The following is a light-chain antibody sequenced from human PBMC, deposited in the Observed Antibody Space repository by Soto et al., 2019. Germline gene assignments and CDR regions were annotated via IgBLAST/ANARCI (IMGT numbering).Light chain of an antibody. Sequence: QSALTRPASVPGSPGQSITVSCPGPSSDIGGSTYVSWYQQHPGKAPRLIIYDVNNRPSGVAARFSASKSGNTASLTISGLQAEDEADYYCTSYTRSGLYVFGTGTKLTVL. CDR2: DVN. CDR3: TSYTRSGLYV. V-gene: IGLV2-14*01. J-gene: IGLJ1*01. CDR1: SSDIGGSTY.